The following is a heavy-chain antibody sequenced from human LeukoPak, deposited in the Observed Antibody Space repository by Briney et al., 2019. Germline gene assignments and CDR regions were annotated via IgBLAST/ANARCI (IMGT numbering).Heavy chain of an antibody. CDR1: GGSISSYY. D-gene: IGHD2-21*02. Sequence: SETLSLTCTVSGGSISSYYWSWIRRPAGKGLEWIGRIYTSGSTNYNPSLKSRVTMSVDTSKNQFSLKLSSVTAADTAVYYCARDRFGGNSRDWYFDLWGRGTLVTVSS. J-gene: IGHJ2*01. V-gene: IGHV4-4*07. CDR3: ARDRFGGNSRDWYFDL. CDR2: IYTSGST.